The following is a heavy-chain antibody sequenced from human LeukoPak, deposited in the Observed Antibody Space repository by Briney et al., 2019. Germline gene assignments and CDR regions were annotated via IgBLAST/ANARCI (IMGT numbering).Heavy chain of an antibody. V-gene: IGHV1-69*04. Sequence: ASVKVSCKASGGTFSSYAISWVRQAPGQGLEWMGRIIPILGIANYAQKFQGRVTITTDESTSTAYMDLSSLRSEDTAVYYCARASRSSGYLPHFDYWGQGTLVTVSS. CDR2: IIPILGIA. CDR1: GGTFSSYA. D-gene: IGHD3-22*01. CDR3: ARASRSSGYLPHFDY. J-gene: IGHJ4*02.